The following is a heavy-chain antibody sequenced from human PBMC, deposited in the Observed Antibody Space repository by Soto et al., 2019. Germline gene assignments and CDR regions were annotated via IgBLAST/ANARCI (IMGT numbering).Heavy chain of an antibody. CDR2: MNPNSGGR. D-gene: IGHD3-10*01. CDR1: GYTLTSYD. Sequence: ASVKVSCKAFGYTLTSYDIHWVRQTPGQGLEWLGWMNPNSGGRRYAQNFQGRVTMTRDTAIRTAYMEVSSLRSDDTAVYYCARGRASGSYYLLDYWGQGTLVTVSS. J-gene: IGHJ4*02. V-gene: IGHV1-8*01. CDR3: ARGRASGSYYLLDY.